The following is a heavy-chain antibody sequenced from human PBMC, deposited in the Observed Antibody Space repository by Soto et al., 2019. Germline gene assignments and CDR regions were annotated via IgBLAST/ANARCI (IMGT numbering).Heavy chain of an antibody. CDR3: AHRYDFWYGYSFLSSFDY. D-gene: IGHD3-3*01. CDR1: GFSLSASGEG. CDR2: LYWHDNT. J-gene: IGHJ4*02. Sequence: SGPTLVNPTQTLTLTCTVSGFSLSASGEGVGWIRQPPGKALEWLGVLYWHDNTRYTRYSTSMNNRLAITEDTSNNQVVLTLTNMDPVDTSTYFCAHRYDFWYGYSFLSSFDYWGQGMLVTVSS. V-gene: IGHV2-5*01.